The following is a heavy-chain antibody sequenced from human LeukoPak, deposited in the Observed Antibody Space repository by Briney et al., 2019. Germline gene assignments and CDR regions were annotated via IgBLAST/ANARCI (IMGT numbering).Heavy chain of an antibody. Sequence: SGPTLLNPTQTLTLTCTCSVGALSTSGMCLSWILHPPGKSLQWLALIDWDDDKYYSTSLKTRLTISKDTSKNQVVLTMTNMDPVDTATYYCARSIVVATILDYWGQGTLVTVSS. CDR3: ARSIVVATILDY. V-gene: IGHV2-70*01. D-gene: IGHD1-26*01. CDR1: VGALSTSGMC. CDR2: IDWDDDK. J-gene: IGHJ4*02.